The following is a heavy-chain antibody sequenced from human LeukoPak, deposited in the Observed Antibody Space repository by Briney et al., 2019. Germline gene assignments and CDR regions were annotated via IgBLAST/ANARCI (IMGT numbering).Heavy chain of an antibody. CDR2: MNPNSGNT. V-gene: IGHV1-8*01. D-gene: IGHD5-18*01. CDR1: GYTFTSYD. CDR3: ARGRGWIPQNDY. J-gene: IGHJ4*02. Sequence: ASVKVSCKASGYTFTSYDINWVRQDTGQGLEWMGWMNPNSGNTGYAQKFQGRVTMTRNTSISTAYMELSSLRSEDTAVYYCARGRGWIPQNDYWGQGTLVTVSS.